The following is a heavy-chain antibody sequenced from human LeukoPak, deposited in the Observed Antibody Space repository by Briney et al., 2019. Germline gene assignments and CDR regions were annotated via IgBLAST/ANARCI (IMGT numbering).Heavy chain of an antibody. J-gene: IGHJ6*02. CDR3: ARDGYSSSSYYYYGMDV. D-gene: IGHD6-6*01. CDR1: GYTFTSYG. CDR2: IIPIFGTA. Sequence: GASVKVSCKASGYTFTSYGISWVRQAPGQGLEWMGGIIPIFGTANYAQKFQGRVTITADESTSTAYMELSSLRSEDTAVYYCARDGYSSSSYYYYGMDVWGQGTTVTVSS. V-gene: IGHV1-69*13.